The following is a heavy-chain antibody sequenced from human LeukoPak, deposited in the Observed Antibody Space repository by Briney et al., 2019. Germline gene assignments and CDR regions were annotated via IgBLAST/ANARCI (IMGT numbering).Heavy chain of an antibody. CDR3: ARHGVPGAYWYFDL. CDR2: IYYSGST. J-gene: IGHJ2*01. D-gene: IGHD2-8*01. Sequence: SETLSLTCTVSGGSISSSSYYWGWIRQPPGKGLEWIGSIYYSGSTYYNPSLKGRITISVDTSKNQFSLKVSSVTAADTAVYYCARHGVPGAYWYFDLWGRGTLVTVSS. V-gene: IGHV4-39*01. CDR1: GGSISSSSYY.